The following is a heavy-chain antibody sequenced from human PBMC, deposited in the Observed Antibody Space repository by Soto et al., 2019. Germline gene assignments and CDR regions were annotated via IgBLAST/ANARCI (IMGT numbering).Heavy chain of an antibody. D-gene: IGHD6-19*01. CDR1: GYAFINYA. CDR3: TRVAGQGSSSLEYY. CDR2: INAGNGDT. V-gene: IGHV1-3*01. Sequence: QVQLVQSGAEVKKPGASVKVSCKASGYAFINYAMHWVRQAPGKRLEWMGWINAGNGDTEYSQKFQGRVTFTRDTSASTAYMELSSLRSEDTAVYYCTRVAGQGSSSLEYYWGQGTLVTVSS. J-gene: IGHJ4*02.